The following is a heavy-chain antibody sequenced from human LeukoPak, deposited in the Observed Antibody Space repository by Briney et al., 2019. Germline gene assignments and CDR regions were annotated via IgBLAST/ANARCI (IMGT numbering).Heavy chain of an antibody. Sequence: GGSLRLSCAASGFTFSSYGMSWVRQAPGKGLEWVSVISGSGGSTYYADSVKGRFTISRDNSKNTLYLQMNSLRAEETGVYYCGEVGITLIGGGWGKGTTVTISS. J-gene: IGHJ6*04. D-gene: IGHD3-10*02. CDR1: GFTFSSYG. CDR2: ISGSGGST. CDR3: GEVGITLIGGG. V-gene: IGHV3-23*01.